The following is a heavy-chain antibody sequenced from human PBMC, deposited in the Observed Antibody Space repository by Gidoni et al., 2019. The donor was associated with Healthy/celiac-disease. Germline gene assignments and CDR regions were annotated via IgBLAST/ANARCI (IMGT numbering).Heavy chain of an antibody. CDR3: ARDMGWDGAIPGNWFDP. CDR2: ISYDGSNK. J-gene: IGHJ5*02. CDR1: GFTFSSYA. V-gene: IGHV3-30-3*01. Sequence: QVQLVESGGGVVQPGRSLRLSCAASGFTFSSYAMHWVRQAPGKGLEWVAVISYDGSNKYYADSVKGRFTISRDNSKNTLYLQMNSLRAEDTAVYYCARDMGWDGAIPGNWFDPWGQGTLVTVSS. D-gene: IGHD2-21*01.